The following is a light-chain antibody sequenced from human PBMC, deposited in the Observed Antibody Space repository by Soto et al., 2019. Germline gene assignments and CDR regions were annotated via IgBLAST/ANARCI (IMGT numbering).Light chain of an antibody. CDR1: NIGTKG. Sequence: SYELTQPPSVSVAPGQTASITCGGDNIGTKGVHWYQQKPGQAPELVVYNGRDRPSGIPEGCSGSNSGNTATLTITRVEAGDEADFYCQVRESPSDHSVVFGGGTQLTVL. CDR2: NGR. J-gene: IGLJ7*01. V-gene: IGLV3-21*02. CDR3: QVRESPSDHSVV.